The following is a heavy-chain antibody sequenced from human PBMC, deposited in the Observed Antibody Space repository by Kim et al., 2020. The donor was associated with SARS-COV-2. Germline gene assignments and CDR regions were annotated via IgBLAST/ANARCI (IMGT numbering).Heavy chain of an antibody. Sequence: SVKVSCKASGGTFSSYAISWVRQAPGQGLEWMGRIIPILGIANYAQKFQGRVTITADKSTSTAYMELSSLRSEDTAVYYCARGITVTHRWNYYGMDVWGQGTTVTVSS. CDR2: IIPILGIA. V-gene: IGHV1-69*04. J-gene: IGHJ6*02. CDR1: GGTFSSYA. CDR3: ARGITVTHRWNYYGMDV. D-gene: IGHD4-17*01.